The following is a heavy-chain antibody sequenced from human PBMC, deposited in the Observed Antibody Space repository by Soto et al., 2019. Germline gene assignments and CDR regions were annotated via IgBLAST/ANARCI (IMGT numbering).Heavy chain of an antibody. CDR1: GYTFTVYY. D-gene: IGHD1-26*01. V-gene: IGHV1-2*02. CDR2: INPKSGGT. Sequence: QVQLVQSGAEVKKPGASVNVSCKASGYTFTVYYMHWVRQAPGQGLEWMGWINPKSGGTMYPQKFQGRVTMTRDTSISTVHMALTRLRSDDTAVYYCARDLAKGGGSAGFDYWGQGTLVTVSS. CDR3: ARDLAKGGGSAGFDY. J-gene: IGHJ4*02.